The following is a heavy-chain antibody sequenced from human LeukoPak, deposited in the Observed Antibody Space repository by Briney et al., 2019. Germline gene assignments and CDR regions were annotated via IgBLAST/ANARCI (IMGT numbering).Heavy chain of an antibody. V-gene: IGHV3-30*03. CDR2: ISYDGSNK. J-gene: IGHJ4*02. D-gene: IGHD6-13*01. CDR1: GFSFSKYG. Sequence: GRSLRLSCAASGFSFSKYGMHWVRQAPGKGLEWVAVISYDGSNKYYADSVKGRFAISRDNSKNTLYLQMNSLRAEDTAVYYCARASARAGYIAAAGGYWGQGTLVTVSS. CDR3: ARASARAGYIAAAGGY.